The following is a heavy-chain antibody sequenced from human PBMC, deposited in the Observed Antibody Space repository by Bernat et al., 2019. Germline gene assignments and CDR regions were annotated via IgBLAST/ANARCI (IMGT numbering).Heavy chain of an antibody. CDR2: IYSGGGT. D-gene: IGHD3-22*01. J-gene: IGHJ3*02. CDR3: ARDPYEGDAFDI. Sequence: EVQLVESGGGLVQPGWSLRLSCASSGFTVSSNYMSWVRQAPGRGLEWVSVIYSGGGTYYADSVKGRFTISIDNSKNTLYLQMNCLRAEDTAVYYCARDPYEGDAFDIWGQGTMVTVSS. V-gene: IGHV3-66*01. CDR1: GFTVSSNY.